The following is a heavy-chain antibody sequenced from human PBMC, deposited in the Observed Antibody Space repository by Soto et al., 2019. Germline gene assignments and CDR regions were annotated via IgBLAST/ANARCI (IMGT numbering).Heavy chain of an antibody. D-gene: IGHD3-22*01. J-gene: IGHJ4*02. Sequence: SETLSLTCTVSGGSISSVDYYWSWIRQPPGKGLEWIGYVYYSGSSYYNPSLKSRVTISLDTSKNQFSLKLSSVTAADTAVYYCARVDYYDSSVYRHXWGQGTLVTVSX. CDR3: ARVDYYDSSVYRHX. V-gene: IGHV4-30-4*01. CDR1: GGSISSVDYY. CDR2: VYYSGSS.